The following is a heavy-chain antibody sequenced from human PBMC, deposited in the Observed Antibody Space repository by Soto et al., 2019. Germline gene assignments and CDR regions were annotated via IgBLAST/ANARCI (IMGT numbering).Heavy chain of an antibody. CDR2: IFSDGTSK. CDR1: GGIFTNYG. J-gene: IGHJ4*02. CDR3: ARNGPLQHHPDF. V-gene: IGHV3-33*01. Sequence: GESLRLSCVVSGGIFTNYGMHWVHQAPGKGMEWVTIIFSDGTSKYYIDSVEGRFTISRDNSKNTLYLQMNNLRPEDTAVYYFARNGPLQHHPDFWGQGILVT.